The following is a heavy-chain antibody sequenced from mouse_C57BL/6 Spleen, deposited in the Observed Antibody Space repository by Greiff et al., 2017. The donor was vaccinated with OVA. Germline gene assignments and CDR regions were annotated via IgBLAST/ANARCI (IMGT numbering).Heavy chain of an antibody. V-gene: IGHV1-50*01. J-gene: IGHJ1*03. CDR3: ARRVTTADWYFDV. CDR1: GYTFTSYW. D-gene: IGHD1-2*01. CDR2: IDPSDSYT. Sequence: QVQLQQPGAELVKPGASVKLSCKASGYTFTSYWMQWVKQRPGQGLEWIGEIDPSDSYTNYNQKFKGKATLTVDTSSSTAYMQLSSLTSEDSAVDYCARRVTTADWYFDVWGTGTTVTVSS.